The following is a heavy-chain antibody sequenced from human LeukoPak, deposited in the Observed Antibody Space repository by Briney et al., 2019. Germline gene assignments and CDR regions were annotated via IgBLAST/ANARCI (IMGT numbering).Heavy chain of an antibody. J-gene: IGHJ4*02. CDR2: ISSSGSTI. D-gene: IGHD3-10*01. CDR1: GFTFSDYY. CDR3: AKDRITMVRGVIDY. Sequence: PGGSLRLSCAASGFTFSDYYMSWIRQAPGKGLEWVSYISSSGSTIYYADSVKGRFTISRDNSKNTLYLQMNSLRAEDTAAYYCAKDRITMVRGVIDYWGQGTLVTVSS. V-gene: IGHV3-11*04.